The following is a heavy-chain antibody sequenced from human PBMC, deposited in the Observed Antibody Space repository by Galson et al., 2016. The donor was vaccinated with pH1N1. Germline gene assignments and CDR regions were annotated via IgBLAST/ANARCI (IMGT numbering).Heavy chain of an antibody. J-gene: IGHJ3*01. Sequence: SVKVSCKASGGPLSSYATGWVRQAPVQAPEWMGGIMPLFGTTKYEQKFQSSVTITADEMSGSAYMELSGLTSMDTAVYYCVRSTGYNKVNGPFDVWGQGTLVIVSS. D-gene: IGHD1-14*01. V-gene: IGHV1-69*13. CDR3: VRSTGYNKVNGPFDV. CDR1: GGPLSSYA. CDR2: IMPLFGTT.